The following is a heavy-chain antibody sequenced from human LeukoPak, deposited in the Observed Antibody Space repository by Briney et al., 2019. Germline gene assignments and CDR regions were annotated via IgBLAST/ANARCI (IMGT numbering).Heavy chain of an antibody. CDR1: GGSLSGYY. J-gene: IGHJ5*02. D-gene: IGHD2-2*01. Sequence: SETLSLTCAVYGGSLSGYYWSWIRQSPGKGLEWIGEINRGGITKYNPSLKSRVTISLGTSYNQFSLKLTSVTAADTAMYYCARSEDCGSSSCYWFDPWGQGTLVTVSS. V-gene: IGHV4-34*01. CDR3: ARSEDCGSSSCYWFDP. CDR2: INRGGIT.